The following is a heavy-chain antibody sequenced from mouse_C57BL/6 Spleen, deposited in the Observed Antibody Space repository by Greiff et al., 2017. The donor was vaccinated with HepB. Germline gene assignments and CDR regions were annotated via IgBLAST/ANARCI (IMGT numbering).Heavy chain of an antibody. V-gene: IGHV1-69*01. CDR1: GYTFTSYW. CDR3: ARRLRQGFDY. CDR2: IDPSDSYT. J-gene: IGHJ2*01. D-gene: IGHD2-2*01. Sequence: QVQLQQSGAELVMPGASVKLSCKASGYTFTSYWMHWVKQRPGQGLEWIGEIDPSDSYTNYNQKFKGKSTLTVDKSSSTAYMQLSSLTSEDSAVYYCARRLRQGFDYWGQGTTLTVSS.